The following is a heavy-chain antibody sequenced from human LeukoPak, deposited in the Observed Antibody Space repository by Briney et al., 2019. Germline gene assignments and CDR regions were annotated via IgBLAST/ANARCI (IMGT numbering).Heavy chain of an antibody. D-gene: IGHD3-22*01. CDR3: ARDHYYDSSGYYY. Sequence: PGGSLRLPCAASGFTFSSYEMNWVRQAPGKGLEWVSYISSSGSTIYYADSVKGRFTISRDNAKNSLYLQMSSLRAEDTAVYYCARDHYYDSSGYYYWGQGTLVTVSS. V-gene: IGHV3-48*03. CDR2: ISSSGSTI. CDR1: GFTFSSYE. J-gene: IGHJ4*02.